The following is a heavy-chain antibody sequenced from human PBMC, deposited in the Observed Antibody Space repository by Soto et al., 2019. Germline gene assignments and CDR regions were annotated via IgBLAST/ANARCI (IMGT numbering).Heavy chain of an antibody. Sequence: SETLSLTCAVYGGSFSGYYWSWIRQPPGKGLEWIGEINHSGSTNYNPSLKSRVTISVDTSKNQFSLKLSSVTAADTAVYYCARGDYGDYWVRFDYWGQGTLVTVSS. J-gene: IGHJ4*02. CDR2: INHSGST. D-gene: IGHD4-17*01. CDR3: ARGDYGDYWVRFDY. V-gene: IGHV4-34*01. CDR1: GGSFSGYY.